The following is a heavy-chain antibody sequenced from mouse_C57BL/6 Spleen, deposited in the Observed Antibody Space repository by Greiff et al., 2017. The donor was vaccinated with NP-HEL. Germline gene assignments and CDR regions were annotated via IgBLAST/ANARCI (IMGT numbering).Heavy chain of an antibody. CDR1: GYTFTDYY. D-gene: IGHD2-1*01. Sequence: QVHVKQSGAELVRPGASVKLSCKASGYTFTDYYINWVKQRPGQGLEWIARIYPGSGNTYYNEKFKGKATLTAEKSSSTAYMQLSSLTSEDSAVYFCAIYYGNYVRGFFDYWGQGTTLTVSS. CDR3: AIYYGNYVRGFFDY. J-gene: IGHJ2*01. V-gene: IGHV1-76*01. CDR2: IYPGSGNT.